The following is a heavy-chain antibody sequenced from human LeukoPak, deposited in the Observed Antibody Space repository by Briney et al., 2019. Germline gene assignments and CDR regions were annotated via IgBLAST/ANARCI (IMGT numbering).Heavy chain of an antibody. CDR1: GFTFTSYA. D-gene: IGHD3-3*01. J-gene: IGHJ4*02. CDR2: ISGSGGTT. CDR3: AKAAYFDFWNGYYLDY. Sequence: GGSLRLSCAAPGFTFTSYAMSWVRQAPGKGLEWVSAISGSGGTTYYANSVKGRFTIARDNSKNTLYLQMSSLRAEDTAVYYCAKAAYFDFWNGYYLDYWGQGTLVTVSS. V-gene: IGHV3-23*01.